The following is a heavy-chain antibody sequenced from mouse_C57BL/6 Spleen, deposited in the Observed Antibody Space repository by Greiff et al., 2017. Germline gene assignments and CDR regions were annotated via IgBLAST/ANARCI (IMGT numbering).Heavy chain of an antibody. CDR2: IDPEDGDT. D-gene: IGHD3-2*02. Sequence: EVQLQQSGAELVRPGASVKLSCTASGFNIKDYYMHWVKQRPEQGLEWIGRIDPEDGDTEYAPKFQGKATMTADTSSNTAYLQLSSLTSEDTAVYYCTTSGYISSYCCYWGQGTTLTVSS. J-gene: IGHJ2*01. CDR3: TTSGYISSYCCY. V-gene: IGHV14-1*01. CDR1: GFNIKDYY.